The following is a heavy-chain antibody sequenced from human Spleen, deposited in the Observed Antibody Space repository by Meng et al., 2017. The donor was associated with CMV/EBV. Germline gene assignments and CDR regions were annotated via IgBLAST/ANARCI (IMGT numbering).Heavy chain of an antibody. CDR3: TTHRD. Sequence: GGSLRLSCTGSGFTFSAYVMSWVRQAPGKGPEWIGRIRAKTNNYATAYAASVKGRFTISRDDSKNTAYLQMSSLKTEDTATYYCTTHRDWGQGTLVTVSS. V-gene: IGHV3-73*01. CDR1: GFTFSAYV. J-gene: IGHJ4*02. CDR2: IRAKTNNYAT.